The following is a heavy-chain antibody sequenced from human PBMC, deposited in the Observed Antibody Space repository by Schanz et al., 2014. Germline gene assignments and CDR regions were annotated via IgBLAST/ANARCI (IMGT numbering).Heavy chain of an antibody. CDR3: AKYRGYYRVSGSYRELEY. CDR2: IGVDGTTT. Sequence: EVQLAESGGGLVQPGGSLRLSCAASGFSFGNYGMSWVRQAPGKGLEWVSVIGVDGTTTYYADSVKGRFTISRDNSKNTLYLQMNSLRPEDTAVYYCAKYRGYYRVSGSYRELEYWGQGTLVTVSS. J-gene: IGHJ4*02. CDR1: GFSFGNYG. D-gene: IGHD3-10*01. V-gene: IGHV3-23*04.